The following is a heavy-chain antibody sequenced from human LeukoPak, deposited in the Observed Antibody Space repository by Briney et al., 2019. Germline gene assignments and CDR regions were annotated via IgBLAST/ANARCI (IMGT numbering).Heavy chain of an antibody. J-gene: IGHJ3*01. CDR3: TRGGLEAPCDV. D-gene: IGHD5-24*01. CDR1: GFTFSNYD. V-gene: IGHV3-13*01. Sequence: GGSLRLSCSASGFTFSNYDMHWVRQEKGKGLEWVSSIGTGGHTYYAPSVKGRFTISRENAKNSLYLQMNSQVVGDTAIYYCTRGGLEAPCDVWGQGTMVAVSS. CDR2: IGTGGHT.